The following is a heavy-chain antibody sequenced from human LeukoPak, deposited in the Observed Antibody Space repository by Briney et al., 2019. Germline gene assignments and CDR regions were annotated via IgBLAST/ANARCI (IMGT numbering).Heavy chain of an antibody. Sequence: QPGGSLRLSCAASRFTFSSYAMSWVRQTPGKGLEWVSAISGGGTTYYADSVKGRFTISRDNSRKTLYLQMNSLRAEDTAIYYCAKDRYFDSSGLRGNYYFDYRGQGTLVTVSS. V-gene: IGHV3-23*01. CDR1: RFTFSSYA. CDR2: ISGGGTT. CDR3: AKDRYFDSSGLRGNYYFDY. D-gene: IGHD3-22*01. J-gene: IGHJ4*02.